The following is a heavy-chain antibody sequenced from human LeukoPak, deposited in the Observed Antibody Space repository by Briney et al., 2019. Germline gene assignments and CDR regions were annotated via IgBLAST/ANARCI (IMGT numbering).Heavy chain of an antibody. D-gene: IGHD1-26*01. CDR1: GFTFTKCA. CDR2: ITATGDTA. V-gene: IGHV3-23*01. CDR3: ANPWELSDY. Sequence: GGSLRLSCVASGFTFTKCAMSWVRQAPGKGLEWVAIITATGDTAYYADSVKGRFTISRDNSKNTLYLQMNSLRAEDTAVYYCANPWELSDYWGQGTLVTVSS. J-gene: IGHJ4*02.